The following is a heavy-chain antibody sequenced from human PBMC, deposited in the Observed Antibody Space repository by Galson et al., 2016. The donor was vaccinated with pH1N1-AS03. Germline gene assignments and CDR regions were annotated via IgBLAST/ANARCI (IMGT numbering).Heavy chain of an antibody. V-gene: IGHV3-21*01. CDR3: ARDAASSGSWYYSDH. Sequence: SLRLSCAVSGFTFSSHPMYWVRQAPGKGLEWVSGIDSGSNLIYYGDSVKGQFTVSRDNARQSLFLHMNSLRAEDTAVYYCARDAASSGSWYYSDHWGQGILVTVSS. CDR1: GFTFSSHP. CDR2: IDSGSNLI. D-gene: IGHD6-19*01. J-gene: IGHJ4*02.